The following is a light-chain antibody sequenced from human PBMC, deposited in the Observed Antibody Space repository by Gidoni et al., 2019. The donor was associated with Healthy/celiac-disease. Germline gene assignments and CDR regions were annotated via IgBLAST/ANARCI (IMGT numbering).Light chain of an antibody. V-gene: IGLV3-21*02. J-gene: IGLJ2*01. CDR2: HDS. CDR3: QVWDSSSDHPE. Sequence: SYVLTQPPSVSVAPGQTARITCGGNNIGSKSVHWYQQKPGQAPVLVVYHDSDRPSGIPERFSGSNSGNTATLTISRVEAGDEADYYCQVWDSSSDHPEFGGGTKLTVL. CDR1: NIGSKS.